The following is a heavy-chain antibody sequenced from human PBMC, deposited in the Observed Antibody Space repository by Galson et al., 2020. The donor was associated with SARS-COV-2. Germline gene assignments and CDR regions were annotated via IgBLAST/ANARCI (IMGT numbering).Heavy chain of an antibody. V-gene: IGHV4-59*01. J-gene: IGHJ4*02. D-gene: IGHD2-21*02. CDR1: GGSISSYY. CDR2: IYYSGST. Sequence: ASETLSLTCPVSGGSISSYYWSWIRQPPGKGLEWIGYIYYSGSTNYNPSLKSRVTISVDTSKNQFSLKLSSVTAADTAVYYCARGRKVVTAIQYYFDYWGQGTLVTVSS. CDR3: ARGRKVVTAIQYYFDY.